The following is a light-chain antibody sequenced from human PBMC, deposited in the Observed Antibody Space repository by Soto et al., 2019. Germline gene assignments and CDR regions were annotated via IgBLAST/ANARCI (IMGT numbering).Light chain of an antibody. V-gene: IGKV1-5*03. J-gene: IGKJ1*01. Sequence: DIQMTQSPSTLSASEGDRVTITCRASQSISTWLAWYQQKPGKAPKLLIYKASSLETGVPSTFSGSGSGTEFTLTISSIQPDDFATYYCQQYNSYPWTFGQGTKVEIK. CDR2: KAS. CDR3: QQYNSYPWT. CDR1: QSISTW.